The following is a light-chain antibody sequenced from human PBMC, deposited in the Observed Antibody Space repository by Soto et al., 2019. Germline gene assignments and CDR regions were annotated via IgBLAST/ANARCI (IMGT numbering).Light chain of an antibody. J-gene: IGKJ1*01. V-gene: IGKV1-6*01. CDR2: EAS. CDR1: QGIRNE. Sequence: AVQMTQSPSSLSVSVGDRVTITCRASQGIRNELSWYQQKPGKAPYLLIYEASTLQSGVPSRFSGSGSGTDFTLTITTLQAEDFATYYCLQDESFPWTFGPGTTV. CDR3: LQDESFPWT.